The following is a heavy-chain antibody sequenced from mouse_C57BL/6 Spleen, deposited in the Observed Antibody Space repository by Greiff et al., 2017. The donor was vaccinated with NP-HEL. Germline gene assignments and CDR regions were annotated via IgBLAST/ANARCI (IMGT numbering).Heavy chain of an antibody. D-gene: IGHD1-1*01. J-gene: IGHJ2*01. CDR3: ARSRFTTVVERVDY. Sequence: QVQLQQPGAELVKPGASVKLSCKASGYTFTSYWMQWVKQRPGQGLEWIGEIDPSDSYTNYNQKFKGKATLTVDTSSSTAYMQLSSLTSEDSAVYYCARSRFTTVVERVDYWGQGTTLTVSS. CDR2: IDPSDSYT. CDR1: GYTFTSYW. V-gene: IGHV1-50*01.